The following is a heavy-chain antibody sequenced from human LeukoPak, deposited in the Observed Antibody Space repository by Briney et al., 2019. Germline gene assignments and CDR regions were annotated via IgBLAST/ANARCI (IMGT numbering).Heavy chain of an antibody. V-gene: IGHV4-30-2*01. Sequence: SQTLCLTCAVSGGSISSGGYSWSWIRQPPGKGLEWIGYIYHSGSTYYNPSLKSRVTISVDRSKNQFSLKLSSVTAADTAVYYCARDLRYSGWYFDLWGRGTLVTVSS. CDR3: ARDLRYSGWYFDL. CDR1: GGSISSGGYS. CDR2: IYHSGST. D-gene: IGHD3-16*02. J-gene: IGHJ2*01.